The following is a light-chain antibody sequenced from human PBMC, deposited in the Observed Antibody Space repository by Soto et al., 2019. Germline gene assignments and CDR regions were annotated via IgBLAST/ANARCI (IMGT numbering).Light chain of an antibody. CDR2: EVS. J-gene: IGLJ1*01. CDR3: NSYTSTYTGV. Sequence: QSALTQPASVSGSPGQSITISCAGTSSDVGGYKYVSWYQQHPGRAPKLLIYEVSNRPSGVSNRFSGSKSGNTASLTISGLQAEDEADYCCNSYTSTYTGVFGTGTKLTVL. CDR1: SSDVGGYKY. V-gene: IGLV2-14*01.